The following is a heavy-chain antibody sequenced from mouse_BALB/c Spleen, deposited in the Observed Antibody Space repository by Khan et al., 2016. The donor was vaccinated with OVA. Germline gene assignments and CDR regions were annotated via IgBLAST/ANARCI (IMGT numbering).Heavy chain of an antibody. V-gene: IGHV1-39*01. J-gene: IGHJ2*01. Sequence: EVQLQESGPELEKPGASVKMSCKASGYSFTGYNMNWVKQSNGKSLEWIGNIDPYYGNTIYNQKFKGKATLTVDKSSSTAYMQLKSLTSEDSAVYYCARLGDDYAFGYWGQGTTLTVSS. D-gene: IGHD2-4*01. CDR1: GYSFTGYN. CDR3: ARLGDDYAFGY. CDR2: IDPYYGNT.